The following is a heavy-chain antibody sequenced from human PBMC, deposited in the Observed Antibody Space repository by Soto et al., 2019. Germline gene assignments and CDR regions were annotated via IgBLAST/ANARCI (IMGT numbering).Heavy chain of an antibody. D-gene: IGHD6-13*01. V-gene: IGHV3-30-3*01. CDR2: ISYDGSNK. CDR1: GFTFSSYA. Sequence: QVQLVESGGGVVRPGRSLRLSCAASGFTFSSYAMHWVRQAPGKGLEWVAVISYDGSNKYYADSVKGRFTISRDNSKNTLYLQMNSLRAEDTAVYYCARGWAYYYYGMDVWGQGTTVTVSS. CDR3: ARGWAYYYYGMDV. J-gene: IGHJ6*02.